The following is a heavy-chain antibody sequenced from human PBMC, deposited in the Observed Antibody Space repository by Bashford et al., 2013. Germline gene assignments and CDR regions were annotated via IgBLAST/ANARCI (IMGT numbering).Heavy chain of an antibody. J-gene: IGHJ4*02. CDR2: IYYGGSS. CDR3: ARDLNGYYYPV. CDR1: GYSISSRGYY. D-gene: IGHD3-22*01. Sequence: SETLSLTCSVSGYSISSRGYYWSWVRQHPGKGLEWIGHIYYGGSSSYNPSLGGRVSISVDTSKNQFSXKMTXVTAADTAVYYCARDLNGYYYPVWGQGXLVTVSS. V-gene: IGHV4-31*03.